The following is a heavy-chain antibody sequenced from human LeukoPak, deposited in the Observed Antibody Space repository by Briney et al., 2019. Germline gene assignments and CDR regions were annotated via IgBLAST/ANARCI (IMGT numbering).Heavy chain of an antibody. V-gene: IGHV3-21*01. Sequence: GGSLRLSCAASGFTFSTYSMNWVRQAPGKGLEWVSSISSSSSYIYYADSVKGRFTISRDNVKNSLYLQMNSLRAEDAAVYYCARFALKTPPTDWGQGTLVTVSS. CDR3: ARFALKTPPTD. J-gene: IGHJ4*02. CDR2: ISSSSSYI. CDR1: GFTFSTYS.